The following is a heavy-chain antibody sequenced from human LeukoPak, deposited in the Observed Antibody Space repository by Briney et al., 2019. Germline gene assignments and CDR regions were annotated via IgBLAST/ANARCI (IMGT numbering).Heavy chain of an antibody. D-gene: IGHD3-10*01. CDR2: ISYDGSNK. J-gene: IGHJ4*02. Sequence: GGSLRLSCAASGFTFSSYGMHWVRQAPGKGLEWVAVISYDGSNKYYADSVKGRFTISRDNSKNTLYLQMNSLRAEDTAVYYCAKTYYYDSGSYWGQGILVTVSS. CDR3: AKTYYYDSGSY. CDR1: GFTFSSYG. V-gene: IGHV3-30*18.